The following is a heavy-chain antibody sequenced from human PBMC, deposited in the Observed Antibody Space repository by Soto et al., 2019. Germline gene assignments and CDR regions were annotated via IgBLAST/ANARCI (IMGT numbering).Heavy chain of an antibody. J-gene: IGHJ6*02. D-gene: IGHD6-19*01. Sequence: KSSETLSLTCAVSGYSISSGYYWGWIRQPPGKGLEWIGSIYHSGSTYYNPSLKSRVTISVDTSKNQFSLKLSSVTAADTAVYYCARDCPFYSSGPHGMDVWGQGTTVTV. CDR2: IYHSGST. V-gene: IGHV4-38-2*02. CDR3: ARDCPFYSSGPHGMDV. CDR1: GYSISSGYY.